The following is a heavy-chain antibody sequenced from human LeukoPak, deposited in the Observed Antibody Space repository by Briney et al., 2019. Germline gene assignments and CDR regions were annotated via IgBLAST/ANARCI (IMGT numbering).Heavy chain of an antibody. CDR2: IYSDNT. CDR1: GFTFDDYA. V-gene: IGHV3-53*01. Sequence: GGSLRLSCAASGFTFDDYAMSWVRQAPGKGLEWVSFIYSDNTHYSDSVKGRFTISRDNSKNTLYLQMNSLRAEDTAVYYCARRAGAYSHPYDYWGQGTLVTVSS. CDR3: ARRAGAYSHPYDY. D-gene: IGHD4/OR15-4a*01. J-gene: IGHJ4*02.